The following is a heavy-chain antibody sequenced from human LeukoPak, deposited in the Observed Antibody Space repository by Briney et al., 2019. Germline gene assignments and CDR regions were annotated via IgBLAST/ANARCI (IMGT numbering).Heavy chain of an antibody. CDR2: IDTSSTTM. J-gene: IGHJ4*02. V-gene: IGHV3-48*01. D-gene: IGHD2-2*02. CDR1: GLTFSKYS. CDR3: AKVPLGYCSSTSCYTGDY. Sequence: GGSLRLSCAASGLTFSKYSMTWVRQAPGKGLEWVSFIDTSSTTMYYTDSVKGRFTISRDNSKNTLYLQMNSLRAEDTAVYYCAKVPLGYCSSTSCYTGDYWGQGTLVTVSS.